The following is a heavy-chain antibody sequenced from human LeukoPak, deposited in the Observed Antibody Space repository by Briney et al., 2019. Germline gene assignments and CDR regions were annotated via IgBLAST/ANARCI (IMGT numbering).Heavy chain of an antibody. V-gene: IGHV3-30*02. CDR2: IRYDGSNK. CDR3: ARDLTIFGVVAHAFDI. D-gene: IGHD3-3*01. J-gene: IGHJ3*02. Sequence: GGSLRLSCAASGFTFSSYGMHWVRQAPGKGLEWVAFIRYDGSNKYYADSVKGRFTISRDNSKNTLYLQMNSLRAEDTAVYYCARDLTIFGVVAHAFDIWGQGTMVTVSS. CDR1: GFTFSSYG.